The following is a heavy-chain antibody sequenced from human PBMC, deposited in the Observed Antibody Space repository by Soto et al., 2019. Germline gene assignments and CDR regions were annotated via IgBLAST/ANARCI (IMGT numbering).Heavy chain of an antibody. J-gene: IGHJ4*02. Sequence: ASVKVSCKVSGYTLTELSMHWVRQAPGKGLEKMGGFDPEDGETIYAQKFQGRVTMTEDTSTDTAYMELSSLRSEDTAVYYCVSSATNYDILSYWGQGTLVTVSS. CDR3: VSSATNYDILSY. CDR2: FDPEDGET. V-gene: IGHV1-24*01. CDR1: GYTLTELS. D-gene: IGHD3-9*01.